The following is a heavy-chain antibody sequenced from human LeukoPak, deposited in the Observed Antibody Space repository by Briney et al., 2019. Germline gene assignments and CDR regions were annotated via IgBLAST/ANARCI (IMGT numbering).Heavy chain of an antibody. CDR3: ARAIAAAGTGGY. D-gene: IGHD6-13*01. V-gene: IGHV3-11*04. Sequence: PGGSLRLSCAASGFTFGTYYMSWIRQAPGKGLEWVSYISESGSSIYNADSVKGRFTISRDNAKNSLYLQMNSLRAEDTAVYYCARAIAAAGTGGYWGQGTLVTVSS. CDR1: GFTFGTYY. J-gene: IGHJ4*02. CDR2: ISESGSSI.